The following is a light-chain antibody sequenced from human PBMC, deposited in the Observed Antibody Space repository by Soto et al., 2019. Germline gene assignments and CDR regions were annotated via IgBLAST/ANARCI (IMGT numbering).Light chain of an antibody. CDR1: SSDIGAGYR. Sequence: QAVVTQPPSVSGAPGERVTISCTGSSSDIGAGYRVRWYQQVPGTAPKLRIYDNTNRPSGVPARFSGSKSGTSASLAISGLQAEDEADYYCQSFDKYLSAVVFGGGTKLTVL. J-gene: IGLJ2*01. V-gene: IGLV1-40*01. CDR3: QSFDKYLSAVV. CDR2: DNT.